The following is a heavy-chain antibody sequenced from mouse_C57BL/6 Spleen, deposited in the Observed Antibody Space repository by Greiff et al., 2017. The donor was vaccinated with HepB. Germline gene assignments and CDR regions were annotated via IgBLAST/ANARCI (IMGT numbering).Heavy chain of an antibody. CDR2: INPSNGGT. V-gene: IGHV1-53*01. CDR3: ALYYGYDGGFAY. CDR1: GYTFTSYW. D-gene: IGHD2-2*01. Sequence: QVQLQQSGTELVKPGASVKLSCKASGYTFTSYWMHWVKQRPGQGLEWIGNINPSNGGTNYNEKFKGKATLTVDKSSSTAYMQLSSLTSEDSAVYYCALYYGYDGGFAYWGQGTLVTVSA. J-gene: IGHJ3*01.